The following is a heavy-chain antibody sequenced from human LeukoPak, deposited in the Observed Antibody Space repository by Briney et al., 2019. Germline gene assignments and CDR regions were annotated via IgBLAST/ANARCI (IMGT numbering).Heavy chain of an antibody. Sequence: SETLSLTCTVSGASISSSSYYWGWIRQPPGKGLEWIGNIYYPGSTYYNPSLKSRVTISVDTSKNQLSLKLTSVTAADTAVYYCAVETDGDYFDYWGQGTLVTVSS. V-gene: IGHV4-39*01. D-gene: IGHD1-1*01. J-gene: IGHJ4*02. CDR2: IYYPGST. CDR1: GASISSSSYY. CDR3: AVETDGDYFDY.